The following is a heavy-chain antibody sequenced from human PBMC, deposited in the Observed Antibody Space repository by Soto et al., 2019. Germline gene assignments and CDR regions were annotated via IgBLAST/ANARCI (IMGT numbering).Heavy chain of an antibody. CDR2: ISYDGSNK. Sequence: GGSPKLCCAASGFTFSSYGMHWVRQAPGKGLEWVAVISYDGSNKYYADSVKGRFTISRDNSKNTLYLQMNSLRAEDTAVYYCAKLSFQTLAAGMDVWGQGTTVTVSS. D-gene: IGHD3-16*01. J-gene: IGHJ6*02. CDR1: GFTFSSYG. V-gene: IGHV3-30*18. CDR3: AKLSFQTLAAGMDV.